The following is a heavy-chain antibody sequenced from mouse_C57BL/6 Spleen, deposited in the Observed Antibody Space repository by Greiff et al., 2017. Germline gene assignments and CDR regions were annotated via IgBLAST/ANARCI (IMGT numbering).Heavy chain of an antibody. CDR2: INPYNGDT. CDR3: ARDGSSSFAY. D-gene: IGHD1-1*01. Sequence: VHVKQSGPELVKPGDSVKISCKASGYSFTGYFMNWVMQSHGKSLEWIGRINPYNGDTFYNQKFKGKATLTVDKSSSTAHMELRSLTSEDSAVYYCARDGSSSFAYWGQGTLVTVSA. J-gene: IGHJ3*01. V-gene: IGHV1-20*01. CDR1: GYSFTGYF.